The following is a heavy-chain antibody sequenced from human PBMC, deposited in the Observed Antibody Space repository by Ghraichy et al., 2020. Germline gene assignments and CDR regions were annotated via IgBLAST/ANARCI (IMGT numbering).Heavy chain of an antibody. J-gene: IGHJ4*02. D-gene: IGHD6-13*01. Sequence: SETLSLTCTVSGGSISSGAHYWSWIRQHPEKGLEWIGYIHYSGTTYYNPSLKSRVIISVDTSKNQFSLKVTSVTAADTAVYYCARAGPGIVAADDFDYWGQGTLVTVSS. CDR2: IHYSGTT. V-gene: IGHV4-31*03. CDR1: GGSISSGAHY. CDR3: ARAGPGIVAADDFDY.